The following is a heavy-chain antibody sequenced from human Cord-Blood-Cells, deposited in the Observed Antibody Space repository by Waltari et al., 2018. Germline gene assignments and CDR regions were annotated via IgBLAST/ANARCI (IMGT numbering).Heavy chain of an antibody. CDR1: GGTFSSYA. Sequence: QVQLVQSGAEVKKPGSSVKVSCKASGGTFSSYALSWVPQAPGQGLEWMGGIIPIFGTANYAQKFQGRVTITADESTSTAYMELSSLRSEDTAVYYCARVSRWGSSWSGWYFDLWGRGTLVTVSS. D-gene: IGHD6-13*01. CDR3: ARVSRWGSSWSGWYFDL. J-gene: IGHJ2*01. CDR2: IIPIFGTA. V-gene: IGHV1-69*01.